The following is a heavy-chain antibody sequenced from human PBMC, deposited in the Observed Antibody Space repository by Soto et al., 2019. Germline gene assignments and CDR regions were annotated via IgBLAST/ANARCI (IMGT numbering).Heavy chain of an antibody. CDR1: GFTVSSNY. D-gene: IGHD1-7*01. CDR3: ASGSYNWNYPY. J-gene: IGHJ4*02. CDR2: IYSGGST. Sequence: LRLSCAASGFTVSSNYMSWVRQAPGKGLEWVSVIYSGGSTYYADSVKGRSTISRDNSKNTLYLQMNSLRAEDTAVYYCASGSYNWNYPYWGQGTLVTVSS. V-gene: IGHV3-66*01.